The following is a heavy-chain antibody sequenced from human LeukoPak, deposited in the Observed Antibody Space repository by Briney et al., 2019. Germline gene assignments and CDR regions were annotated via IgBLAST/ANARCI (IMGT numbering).Heavy chain of an antibody. Sequence: PGGSLRLSCAASGFTFSSYAMSWVRQAPGKGLEWVSAISGSGGSTYYADSVKGRFTISRDNAKNTLYLQMNSLRAEDTAVYYCARDLIYGYGYRGDNWGQGTLVTVSS. J-gene: IGHJ4*02. CDR1: GFTFSSYA. V-gene: IGHV3-23*01. CDR2: ISGSGGST. CDR3: ARDLIYGYGYRGDN. D-gene: IGHD5-18*01.